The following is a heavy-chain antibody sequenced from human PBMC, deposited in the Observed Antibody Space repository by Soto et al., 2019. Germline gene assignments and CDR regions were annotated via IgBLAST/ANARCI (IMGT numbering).Heavy chain of an antibody. CDR3: ARVAGLAGHV. Sequence: EAQLMESGGGLVQPGGFLRLSCAASGFTFSSYWMSWVRQAPGKGLEWVANIKQDGGDKYYVDSVKGRFIISRDNAKNSLYLQMDSLRAEDTAVYYCARVAGLAGHVWGQGTLVTVSS. CDR1: GFTFSSYW. J-gene: IGHJ4*02. D-gene: IGHD6-19*01. CDR2: IKQDGGDK. V-gene: IGHV3-7*01.